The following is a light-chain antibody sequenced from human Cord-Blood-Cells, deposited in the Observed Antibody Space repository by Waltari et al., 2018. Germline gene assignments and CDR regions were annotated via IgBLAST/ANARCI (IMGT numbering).Light chain of an antibody. Sequence: EIVMTQSPATLHVSPGERATLSCRAGMSVSNNLAWYQQEPGQVPRLLLYGAPTSATGIPAGFRGSGSGTEFTLTISSLQSEEFTVYDCQQDNNWPPIAVGQGTRLGI. V-gene: IGKV3-15*01. CDR3: QQDNNWPPIA. J-gene: IGKJ5*01. CDR2: GAP. CDR1: MSVSNN.